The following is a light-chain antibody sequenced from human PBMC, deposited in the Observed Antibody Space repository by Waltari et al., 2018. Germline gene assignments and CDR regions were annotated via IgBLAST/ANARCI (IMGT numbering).Light chain of an antibody. Sequence: QSVLTQPPSASGTPGQRVTISCSGSSSNIGSKTVNWYQHLPGTVPKLLIYGNSQRPSGVPDRFSGSKSGTSASLAISGLQSDDEGDYYCTTWDDSLNGLVFGGGTKVAVL. CDR1: SSNIGSKT. J-gene: IGLJ2*01. CDR2: GNS. V-gene: IGLV1-44*01. CDR3: TTWDDSLNGLV.